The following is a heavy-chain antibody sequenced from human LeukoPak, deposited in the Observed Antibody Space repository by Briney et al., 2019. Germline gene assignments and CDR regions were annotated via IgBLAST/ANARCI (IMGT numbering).Heavy chain of an antibody. D-gene: IGHD4-11*01. CDR2: INPRGGST. V-gene: IGHV1-46*01. CDR1: GYIFTTYY. J-gene: IGHJ4*02. Sequence: ASVKVSCKASGYIFTTYYMHWLRQAPGQGPEWMGIINPRGGSTDYAQKFQGRVTMTSDTSTSTVYMELKSQRSEDTAVYFCARVGTTGATADNWGQGTLVTVSS. CDR3: ARVGTTGATADN.